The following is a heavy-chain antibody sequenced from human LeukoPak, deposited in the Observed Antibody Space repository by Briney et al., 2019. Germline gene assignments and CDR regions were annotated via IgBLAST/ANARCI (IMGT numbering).Heavy chain of an antibody. D-gene: IGHD4-17*01. CDR1: GGSISSGSYY. CDR3: ARGRDSFPVTY. J-gene: IGHJ4*02. Sequence: PSETLSLTCTVSGGSISSGSYYWSWIRQPAGKGLEGIGRIYTSGSTNYNPSLKSRVTISVDTSKNQFSLKLSSVTAADTSVYYCARGRDSFPVTYWGQGTLVTVSS. V-gene: IGHV4-61*02. CDR2: IYTSGST.